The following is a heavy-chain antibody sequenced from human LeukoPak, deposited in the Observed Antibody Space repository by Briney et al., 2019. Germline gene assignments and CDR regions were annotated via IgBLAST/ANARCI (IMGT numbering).Heavy chain of an antibody. CDR3: ARGGIWSQGFDH. D-gene: IGHD1-1*01. V-gene: IGHV3-21*01. CDR2: ISTTSGYI. Sequence: GGSLRLSCAASGFTFSSYSMNWVRQAPGKGLEWVASISTTSGYIYYEDSLKGRLAISRDNAKNSLYLQMNSLRAEDTAVYYCARGGIWSQGFDHWGQGTLVTVSS. J-gene: IGHJ4*02. CDR1: GFTFSSYS.